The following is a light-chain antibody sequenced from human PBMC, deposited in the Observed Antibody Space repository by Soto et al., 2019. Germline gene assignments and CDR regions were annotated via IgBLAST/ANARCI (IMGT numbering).Light chain of an antibody. CDR3: QQRSSWPPTT. CDR2: DAF. V-gene: IGKV3-11*01. Sequence: EIVLTQSPATLSLSPGERATLSCRASQSVSTYLAWYQQKPGQAPRLLIYDAFNRATGIPARFSGSGSGTDFTLTISSLEPEDFAVYYCQQRSSWPPTTFGQGTKLEIK. CDR1: QSVSTY. J-gene: IGKJ2*01.